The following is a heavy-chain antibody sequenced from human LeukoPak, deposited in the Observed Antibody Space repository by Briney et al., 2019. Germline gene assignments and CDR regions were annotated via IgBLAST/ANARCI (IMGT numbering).Heavy chain of an antibody. V-gene: IGHV1-18*01. CDR3: AKCVGVTRNWFDY. Sequence: ASVTVSCKSSVYTFTIYGISWVRQAPGQGLEYMGWISAYDGNTNYAQKLQGRVTMTTDTSTNTAYMELRRLRSDDTAVYYCAKCVGVTRNWFDYWGQGTLVTVSS. CDR1: VYTFTIYG. CDR2: ISAYDGNT. D-gene: IGHD3-10*01. J-gene: IGHJ5*01.